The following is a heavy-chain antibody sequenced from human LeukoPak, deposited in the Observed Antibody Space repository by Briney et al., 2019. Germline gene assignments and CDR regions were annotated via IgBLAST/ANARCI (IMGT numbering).Heavy chain of an antibody. J-gene: IGHJ3*02. Sequence: GGSLRLSCEASGVTFSSYVMSWVRQAPGKGLEWVSAISGSGGSTYYADSVKGRFTISRDNSKNTLYLQMNSLRAEDTAVYYCAKGRYYDSSGYYYRIDAFDIWGQGTMVTVSS. CDR1: GVTFSSYV. CDR3: AKGRYYDSSGYYYRIDAFDI. CDR2: ISGSGGST. D-gene: IGHD3-22*01. V-gene: IGHV3-23*01.